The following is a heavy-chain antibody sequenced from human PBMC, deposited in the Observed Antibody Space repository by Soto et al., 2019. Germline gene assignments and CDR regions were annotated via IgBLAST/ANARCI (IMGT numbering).Heavy chain of an antibody. Sequence: GGSLRLSCAASGFTFSSYSMNWVRQAPGKGLEWVSSISSSSSYIYYADSVKGRFTISRDNAKNSLYLQMNSLRAEDTAVYYCAREQVAGTQYFDLSGRCTLVTVS. J-gene: IGHJ2*01. CDR1: GFTFSSYS. CDR2: ISSSSSYI. CDR3: AREQVAGTQYFDL. D-gene: IGHD6-19*01. V-gene: IGHV3-21*01.